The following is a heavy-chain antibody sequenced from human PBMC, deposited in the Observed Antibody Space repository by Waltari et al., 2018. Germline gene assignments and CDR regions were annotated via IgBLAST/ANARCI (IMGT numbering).Heavy chain of an antibody. D-gene: IGHD2-21*02. V-gene: IGHV1-24*01. CDR1: GYTLTELS. CDR2: FDHEDGET. J-gene: IGHJ4*02. Sequence: QVQLVQSGAEVKKPGASVKVSCKVSGYTLTELSMHCVRQAPGKGLEWMGGFDHEDGETIYAQKFQGRVTMSEDTSTDTAYMELSSLRSEDTAVYYCATGPVRHGGNLGWRLDYFDYWGQGTLVIVSS. CDR3: ATGPVRHGGNLGWRLDYFDY.